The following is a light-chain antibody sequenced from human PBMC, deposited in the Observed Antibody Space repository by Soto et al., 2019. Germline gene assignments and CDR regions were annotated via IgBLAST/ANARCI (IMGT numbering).Light chain of an antibody. Sequence: ESVFTQSTGTLSLSPGERATLSCRTSQSVNNNYLAWYQQKPGQAPRLLIYGASSRATGVPDRFSGSGSGTDFTLTISSLQPEDFAVYYCQQYGSSPWTFGQGTKVDIK. J-gene: IGKJ1*01. CDR2: GAS. CDR1: QSVNNNY. V-gene: IGKV3-20*01. CDR3: QQYGSSPWT.